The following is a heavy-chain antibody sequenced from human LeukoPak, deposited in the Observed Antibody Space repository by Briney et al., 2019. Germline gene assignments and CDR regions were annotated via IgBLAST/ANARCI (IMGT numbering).Heavy chain of an antibody. CDR1: GGSLSGYY. J-gene: IGHJ5*02. CDR2: INHSGST. D-gene: IGHD6-13*01. Sequence: SETLSLTCAVYGGSLSGYYWSWIRQPPGKGLEWIGEINHSGSTNYNPSLKSRVTISVDTSKNQFSLKLSSVTAADTAVYYCGIAAAGTGWFDPWGQGTLVTVSS. CDR3: GIAAAGTGWFDP. V-gene: IGHV4-34*01.